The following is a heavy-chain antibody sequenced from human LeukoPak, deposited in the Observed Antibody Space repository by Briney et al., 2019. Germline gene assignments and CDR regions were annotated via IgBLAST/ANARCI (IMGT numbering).Heavy chain of an antibody. CDR3: ARVTGYMIEDYFDY. CDR1: GGSISSYY. CDR2: IYYSGST. V-gene: IGHV4-59*01. Sequence: TSETLSLTCTVSGGSISSYYWSWIRQPPGKGLEWIGYIYYSGSTNYNPSLKSRVTISVDTSKNQFSLKLSSVTAADTAVYYCARVTGYMIEDYFDYWGQGTLVTVSS. D-gene: IGHD3-22*01. J-gene: IGHJ4*02.